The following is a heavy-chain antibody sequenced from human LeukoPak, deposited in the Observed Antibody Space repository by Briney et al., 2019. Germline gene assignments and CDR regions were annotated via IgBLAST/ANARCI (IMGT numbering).Heavy chain of an antibody. CDR1: GGSISSSSYY. Sequence: SETLSLTCTVSGGSISSSSYYWGWIRQPPGKGLEWIGSIYYSGSTYYNPSLKSRVTISVDTSKNQFSLKLSSVTAADTAVYYCARLVYDDFWSGYPGHKIDYWGQGTLVTVSS. CDR2: IYYSGST. V-gene: IGHV4-39*01. CDR3: ARLVYDDFWSGYPGHKIDY. J-gene: IGHJ4*02. D-gene: IGHD3-3*01.